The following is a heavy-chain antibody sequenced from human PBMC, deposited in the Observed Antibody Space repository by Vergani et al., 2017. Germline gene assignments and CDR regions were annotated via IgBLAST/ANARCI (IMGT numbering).Heavy chain of an antibody. Sequence: EVQLLESGGGLVQPGGSLRLSCAASGLTFSSYAMSWVRQAPGKGLEWVSAISGRGGSTYYADSVKGPFTISRANSKNTLYLQMNSLRAEDPAVYYCAKDKRYCSGGSCTPRCYYFDYWGQGTLVTVSS. CDR3: AKDKRYCSGGSCTPRCYYFDY. D-gene: IGHD2-15*01. J-gene: IGHJ4*02. CDR2: ISGRGGST. V-gene: IGHV3-23*01. CDR1: GLTFSSYA.